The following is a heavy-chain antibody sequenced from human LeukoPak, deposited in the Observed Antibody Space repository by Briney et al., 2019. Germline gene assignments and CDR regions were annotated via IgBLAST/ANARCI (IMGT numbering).Heavy chain of an antibody. CDR3: ARIGFGYSYGQGFDD. CDR1: GISFNGYS. J-gene: IGHJ4*02. Sequence: GGSLRLSCVVSGISFNGYSMNWVRQAPGKGLAWVAFISHDGSNKYYADSVKGRFTISRDNSENTLYLQMNSLRAEDTAVYYCARIGFGYSYGQGFDDWGQGTLVSVSS. CDR2: ISHDGSNK. D-gene: IGHD5-18*01. V-gene: IGHV3-30-3*01.